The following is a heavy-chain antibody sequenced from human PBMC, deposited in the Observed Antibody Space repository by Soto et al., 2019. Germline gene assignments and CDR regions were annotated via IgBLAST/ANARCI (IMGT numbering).Heavy chain of an antibody. Sequence: SETLSLTCAVSGGSISSGGYSWSWIRQPPGKGLEWIGYIYHSGSTYYNPSLKSRVTISVDRSKNQFSRKLSSVTAADTAVYYCARAMTTVTTIDYWGQGTLVTVSS. J-gene: IGHJ4*02. D-gene: IGHD4-17*01. CDR3: ARAMTTVTTIDY. CDR2: IYHSGST. CDR1: GGSISSGGYS. V-gene: IGHV4-30-2*01.